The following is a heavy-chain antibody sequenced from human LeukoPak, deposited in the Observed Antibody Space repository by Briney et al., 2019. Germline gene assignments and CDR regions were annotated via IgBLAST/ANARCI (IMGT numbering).Heavy chain of an antibody. CDR1: GFTFSSSA. D-gene: IGHD4-17*01. CDR3: AKDQYGDYGNDAFDI. Sequence: GGSLRLSCAASGFTFSSSAMSWVRQVPGKGLEWVSGISASGGSTSYADSVRGRFTISRDNSKSTLYLQMNSLRAEDTAVYYCAKDQYGDYGNDAFDIWGQGTMVTVSS. CDR2: ISASGGST. V-gene: IGHV3-23*01. J-gene: IGHJ3*02.